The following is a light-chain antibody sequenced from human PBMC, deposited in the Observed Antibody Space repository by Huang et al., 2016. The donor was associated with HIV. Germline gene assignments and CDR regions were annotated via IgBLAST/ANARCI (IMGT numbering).Light chain of an antibody. Sequence: DIQMTQSPSSLSVSVGDRVTITCRASQNINNYLNWFQQKPGKAPKLLIYSASSLPSGVPSRFSGSGSGTDFTLTISGLQAEDFATYSCLQTHDTPYTFGQGTKLENK. V-gene: IGKV1-39*01. CDR3: LQTHDTPYT. CDR2: SAS. CDR1: QNINNY. J-gene: IGKJ2*01.